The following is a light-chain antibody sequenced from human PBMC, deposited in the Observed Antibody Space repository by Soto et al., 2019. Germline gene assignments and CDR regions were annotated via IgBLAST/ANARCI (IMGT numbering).Light chain of an antibody. V-gene: IGKV3-15*01. J-gene: IGKJ4*01. CDR1: ENIKNR. CDR3: QQYDDWPLT. Sequence: EKVMTQSPATLSVSPGERATLSCRAGENIKNRLAWYQQKPGQGPRLLIYDAFTRATDIPARFSGSASGTEFTLTISSLQSEDSASYYCQQYDDWPLTLGGGTKVEIK. CDR2: DAF.